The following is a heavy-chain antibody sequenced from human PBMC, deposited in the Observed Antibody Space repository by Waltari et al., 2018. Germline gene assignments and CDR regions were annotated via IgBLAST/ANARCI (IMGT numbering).Heavy chain of an antibody. V-gene: IGHV4-4*02. CDR3: ARAGEWFGEVDAFDI. CDR2: IYHSGST. Sequence: QVQLQESGPGLVTPSGTLSLTCAVSGVSINSSNWWSWVRQPPGKGLEWIGSIYHSGSTYYNPSLKSRVTISVDTSKNQFSLKLSSVTAADTAVYYCARAGEWFGEVDAFDIWGQGTMVTVSS. CDR1: GVSINSSNW. J-gene: IGHJ3*02. D-gene: IGHD3-10*01.